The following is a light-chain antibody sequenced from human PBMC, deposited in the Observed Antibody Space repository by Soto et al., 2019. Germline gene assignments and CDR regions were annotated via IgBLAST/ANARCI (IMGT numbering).Light chain of an antibody. J-gene: IGKJ4*01. V-gene: IGKV3-15*01. CDR2: GAS. Sequence: EIVMTQSPATLSVSPGERVTLSCRASQSVSSNLAWYQQKPGQAPRLLIYGASTRATAIPARFSGSGCGTEFTLTISSLQSEDFAVYYCQQYNNWPCFGGGTKVEIK. CDR3: QQYNNWPC. CDR1: QSVSSN.